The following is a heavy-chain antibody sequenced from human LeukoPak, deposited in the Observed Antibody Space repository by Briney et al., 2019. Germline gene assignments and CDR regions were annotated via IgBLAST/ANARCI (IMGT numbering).Heavy chain of an antibody. CDR3: ARVYSSSSGKNAFDI. J-gene: IGHJ3*02. D-gene: IGHD6-6*01. V-gene: IGHV3-23*01. CDR1: GFTFSSYA. Sequence: GGSLRLSCAASGFTFSSYAMSWVRQAPGKGLEWVSSISGSGGNTYYADSVKGRFTISRDNAKNSLYLQMNSLRAEDTAVYYCARVYSSSSGKNAFDIWGQGTMVTVSS. CDR2: ISGSGGNT.